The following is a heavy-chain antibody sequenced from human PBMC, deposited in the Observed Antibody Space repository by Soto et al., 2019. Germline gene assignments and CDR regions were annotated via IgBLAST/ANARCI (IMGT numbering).Heavy chain of an antibody. V-gene: IGHV4-34*01. Sequence: PSETLSLTCAVYGGSFSGYYWSWIRQPPGKGLEWIGEINHSGSTNYNPSLKSRVTISVDTSKNQFSLKLSSVTAADTAVYYCARGGVYDILTGYYTEKNWFDPWGQGTLVTVSS. J-gene: IGHJ5*02. D-gene: IGHD3-9*01. CDR3: ARGGVYDILTGYYTEKNWFDP. CDR1: GGSFSGYY. CDR2: INHSGST.